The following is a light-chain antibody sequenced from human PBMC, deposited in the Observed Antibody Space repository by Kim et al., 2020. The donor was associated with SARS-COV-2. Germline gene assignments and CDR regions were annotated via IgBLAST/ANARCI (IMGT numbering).Light chain of an antibody. V-gene: IGKV3-11*01. CDR2: DAS. Sequence: LTPEQRATLSCRASQSVSSYLAWYQQKPGQAPRLLIYDASNRATGIPARFSGSGSGTDFTLTISSLEPEDFAVYYCKQRSNWFLTFGGGNKV. CDR1: QSVSSY. CDR3: KQRSNWFLT. J-gene: IGKJ4*01.